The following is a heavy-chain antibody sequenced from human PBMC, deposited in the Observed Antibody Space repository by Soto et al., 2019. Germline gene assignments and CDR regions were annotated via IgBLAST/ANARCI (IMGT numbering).Heavy chain of an antibody. D-gene: IGHD2-8*01. V-gene: IGHV3-7*01. Sequence: HPGGSLRLSCLASGFNFHVYWRTWVRHTPRKGLEWVANITHDAGEVHYVDSVKGLFTIYRDNSRNSLYLQMNSLRVEDTGIYYSARARSVLPANGDLWGRG. CDR1: GFNFHVYW. CDR2: ITHDAGEV. CDR3: ARARSVLPANGDL. J-gene: IGHJ4*02.